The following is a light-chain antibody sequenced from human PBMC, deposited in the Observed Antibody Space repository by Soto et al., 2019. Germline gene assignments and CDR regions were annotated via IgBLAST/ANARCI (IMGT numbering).Light chain of an antibody. J-gene: IGKJ2*01. V-gene: IGKV3-20*01. CDR3: QQYGNPPPNA. CDR2: GAS. CDR1: PSVSSSY. Sequence: EIRFTHSPGTLCLFPKGKSTPSCTARPSVSSSYLAWYQQKPGQAPRVLIHGASSRATGIPDRFSGSGSGTDFTLTISRLEPEDFAVYFCQQYGNPPPNAFGQGTKVDIK.